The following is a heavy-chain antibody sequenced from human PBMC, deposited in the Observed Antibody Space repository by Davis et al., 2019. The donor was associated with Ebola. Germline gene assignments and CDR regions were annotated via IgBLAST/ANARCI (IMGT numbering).Heavy chain of an antibody. CDR2: IYYSGST. CDR3: ARSLWGATTPYFDY. J-gene: IGHJ4*02. CDR1: GGSISSGGYY. Sequence: MPSETLSLTCTVSGGSISSGGYYWSWIRQHPGKGLEWIGYIYYSGSTYYNPSLKSRVTISVDTSKNQFSLKLSSVTAADTAVYYCARSLWGATTPYFDYWGQGTLVTVSS. V-gene: IGHV4-31*03. D-gene: IGHD1-26*01.